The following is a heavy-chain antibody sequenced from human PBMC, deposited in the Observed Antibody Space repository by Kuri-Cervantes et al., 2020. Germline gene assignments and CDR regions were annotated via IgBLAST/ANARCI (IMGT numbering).Heavy chain of an antibody. D-gene: IGHD6-19*01. J-gene: IGHJ6*02. V-gene: IGHV3-21*01. Sequence: GESLKISCAASGFTFSSYSMNWVRQAPGKGLEWVSSISSSSSYIYYADSVKGRFTISRDNAKDSLYLQMNSLRAADTAVYYCARGFLFYSSGPHTPYYYYGMDVWGQGTTVTVSS. CDR3: ARGFLFYSSGPHTPYYYYGMDV. CDR2: ISSSSSYI. CDR1: GFTFSSYS.